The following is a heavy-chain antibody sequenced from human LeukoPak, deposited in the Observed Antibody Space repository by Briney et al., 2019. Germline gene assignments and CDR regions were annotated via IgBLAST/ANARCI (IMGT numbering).Heavy chain of an antibody. D-gene: IGHD3-10*01. J-gene: IGHJ4*02. CDR1: GYTFISYG. V-gene: IGHV1-18*01. Sequence: GASVKVSCKASGYTFISYGITWVRQAPGQGLEWMGWISGYNSKTNFAQKLQGRVTLTTDTSTSTAYMEVRSLRSDDTALYFCARVAGDGSGTFHYWGQGTLVTVSS. CDR2: ISGYNSKT. CDR3: ARVAGDGSGTFHY.